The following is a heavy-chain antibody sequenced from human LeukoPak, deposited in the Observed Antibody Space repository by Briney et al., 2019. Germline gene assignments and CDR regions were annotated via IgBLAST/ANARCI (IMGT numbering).Heavy chain of an antibody. CDR2: ISDSGGST. J-gene: IGHJ4*02. D-gene: IGHD2-21*02. CDR1: GFTFSSYT. CDR3: VKSSGDWE. Sequence: GGSLRLSCAASGFTFSSYTMTWVRQAPGKGLEWVSAISDSGGSTYYADSVKGRFTISRDNSKNTLYLQINSLRAEDTAVYYCVKSSGDWEWGQGTLVTVSS. V-gene: IGHV3-23*01.